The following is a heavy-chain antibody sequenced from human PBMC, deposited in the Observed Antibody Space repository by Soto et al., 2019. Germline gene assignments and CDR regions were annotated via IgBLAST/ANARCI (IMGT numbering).Heavy chain of an antibody. Sequence: PSAILDLTFALDWMSFFGYIWSWIRQPPGKGLEWIGEINHSGSTNYNPSLKSRVTISVDTSKNQFSLKLSSVTAADTAVYYCARDKYDFWSGYSPYYFDYWGQG. D-gene: IGHD3-3*01. J-gene: IGHJ4*02. CDR3: ARDKYDFWSGYSPYYFDY. CDR1: WMSFFGYI. CDR2: INHSGST. V-gene: IGHV4-34*01.